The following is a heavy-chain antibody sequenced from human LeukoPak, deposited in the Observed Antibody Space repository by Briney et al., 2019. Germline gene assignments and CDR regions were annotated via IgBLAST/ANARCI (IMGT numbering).Heavy chain of an antibody. CDR1: GGSFSGYY. Sequence: SETLSLTCAVYGGSFSGYYWSWIRQPPGKGLEWIGEINHSGSTNYNPSLKSRVTISVDPSKNQFSLRLSSVTAADTAVYYCARGPGPYCSGGSCYFMRWFDPWGQGTLVTVSS. V-gene: IGHV4-34*01. CDR2: INHSGST. D-gene: IGHD2-15*01. CDR3: ARGPGPYCSGGSCYFMRWFDP. J-gene: IGHJ5*02.